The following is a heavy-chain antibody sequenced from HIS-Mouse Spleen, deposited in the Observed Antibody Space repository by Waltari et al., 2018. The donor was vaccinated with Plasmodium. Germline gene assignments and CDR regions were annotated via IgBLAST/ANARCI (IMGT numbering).Heavy chain of an antibody. Sequence: EVQLVESGGGLVQPGGSLKLSCAASGFTFSGSASHWGRQASGKGLEWVGRIRSKANSYATTYAASVKGRFTISRDDSKNTAYLQMNSLKTEDTAVYYCTRLSLEAKESNWGQGTLVTVSS. CDR3: TRLSLEAKESN. J-gene: IGHJ4*02. V-gene: IGHV3-73*01. CDR1: GFTFSGSA. CDR2: IRSKANSYAT.